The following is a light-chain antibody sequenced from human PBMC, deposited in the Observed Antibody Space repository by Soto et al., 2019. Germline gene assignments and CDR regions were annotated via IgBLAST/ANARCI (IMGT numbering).Light chain of an antibody. CDR3: MQGVLSIT. CDR1: QSISSY. J-gene: IGKJ5*01. V-gene: IGKV1-39*01. Sequence: IQITPSPSSLSASVEDRVTITCRASQSISSYLNWCQKTPGTAPKLLTSLQSGVPSRFSGSGSGTDFTLKISRVEAEDVGVYYCMQGVLSITFGQGTRLEI.